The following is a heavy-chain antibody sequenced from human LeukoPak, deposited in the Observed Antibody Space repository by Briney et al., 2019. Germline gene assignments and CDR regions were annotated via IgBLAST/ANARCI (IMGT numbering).Heavy chain of an antibody. CDR2: IYYSGST. CDR1: GGSISSSSYY. CDR3: ASPIYRY. V-gene: IGHV4-39*01. J-gene: IGHJ4*02. Sequence: PSETLSLTCTVSGGSISSSSYYWGWIRQPPGKGLEWIGSIYYSGSTYYNPSLKSRVTISVDTSKNQFSLKLSSVTAADTVVYYCASPIYRYWGQGTLVTVSS. D-gene: IGHD3-16*02.